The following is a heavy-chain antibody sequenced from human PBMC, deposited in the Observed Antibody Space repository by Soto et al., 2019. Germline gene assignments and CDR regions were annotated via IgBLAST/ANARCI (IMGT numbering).Heavy chain of an antibody. D-gene: IGHD5-12*01. CDR1: GYTFATYD. V-gene: IGHV1-8*01. CDR3: ARRDGSIFNWLAS. CDR2: MNPNSGNT. J-gene: IGHJ5*01. Sequence: QVQLVQSGAEVKTPGASVKVSCKASGYTFATYDINWVRQAPGQGLEWMGWMNPNSGNTGYAQKFQGRLTMTGDTALRIAHMELSSLRNEDTAVYYCARRDGSIFNWLASWGQGTLVTVSA.